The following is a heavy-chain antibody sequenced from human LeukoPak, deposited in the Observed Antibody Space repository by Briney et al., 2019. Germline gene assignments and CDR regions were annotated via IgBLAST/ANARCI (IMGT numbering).Heavy chain of an antibody. J-gene: IGHJ4*02. D-gene: IGHD3-3*01. Sequence: GGSLRLSCAASGSYWMHWVRQAPGKGLVWVSHINSDGSWTSYADSVKGRFTISKDSAKNTVYLQMNSLRAEDTAVYYCARVSYDFWSGYYSDYWGQGTLVTVSS. CDR1: GSYW. CDR2: INSDGSWT. V-gene: IGHV3-74*01. CDR3: ARVSYDFWSGYYSDY.